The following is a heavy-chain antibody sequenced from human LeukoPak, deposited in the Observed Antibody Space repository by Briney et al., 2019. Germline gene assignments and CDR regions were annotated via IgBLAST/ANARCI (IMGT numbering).Heavy chain of an antibody. CDR2: ISYDGSNK. Sequence: PGGSLRLSCAASGFTFSSYGMHWVRQAPGKGLEWVAVISYDGSNKYYADSVKGRFTISRDNSKNTLYLQMNSLRAEDTAVYYCARGPLTSKYYYDSSGYVDYWGQGTLVTVSS. CDR1: GFTFSSYG. CDR3: ARGPLTSKYYYDSSGYVDY. V-gene: IGHV3-30*03. D-gene: IGHD3-22*01. J-gene: IGHJ4*02.